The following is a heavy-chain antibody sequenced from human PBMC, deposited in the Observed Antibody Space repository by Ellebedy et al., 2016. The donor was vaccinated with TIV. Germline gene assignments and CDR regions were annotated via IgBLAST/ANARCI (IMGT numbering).Heavy chain of an antibody. V-gene: IGHV3-23*01. J-gene: IGHJ4*02. CDR3: AKGRGGGSDSSAPRYYFDY. Sequence: GESLKISCAASGFTFSSYAMSWVRQAPGKGLEWVSTISNTGSRTYYADSVEGRFITSRDNSKKTLYLQMNSLRAEDTAVYYCAKGRGGGSDSSAPRYYFDYWGLGTLVTVSS. D-gene: IGHD3-22*01. CDR1: GFTFSSYA. CDR2: ISNTGSRT.